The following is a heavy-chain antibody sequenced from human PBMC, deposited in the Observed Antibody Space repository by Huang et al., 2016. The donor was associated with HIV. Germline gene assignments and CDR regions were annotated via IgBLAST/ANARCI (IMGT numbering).Heavy chain of an antibody. J-gene: IGHJ4*02. CDR2: RNPNSGNT. CDR1: GYTFSNYA. D-gene: IGHD2-15*01. CDR3: ATLPPVNYGRSGGRVRDY. Sequence: QVQLVQSGAEVKKPGASVKVSCKASGYTFSNYAINWVRQAPGKGLEWMGGRNPNSGNTGYARKFQGRVTMTRSTSISTAYMELSRLRFEDTAVYYCATLPPVNYGRSGGRVRDYWGQGSLVTVSS. V-gene: IGHV1-8*01.